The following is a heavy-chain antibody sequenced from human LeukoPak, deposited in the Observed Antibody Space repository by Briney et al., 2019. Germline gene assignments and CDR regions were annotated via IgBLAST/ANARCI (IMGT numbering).Heavy chain of an antibody. J-gene: IGHJ6*03. Sequence: GASVKVSCKASGYTFTGYYMHWVRQAPGQGLEWMGWSNPNSGGTNYAQKFQGRVTMTRDTSISTAYMELSRLRSDDTAVYYCARAAGDRRYYYYYYMDVWGKGTTVTVSS. CDR2: SNPNSGGT. D-gene: IGHD3-16*01. V-gene: IGHV1-2*02. CDR3: ARAAGDRRYYYYYYMDV. CDR1: GYTFTGYY.